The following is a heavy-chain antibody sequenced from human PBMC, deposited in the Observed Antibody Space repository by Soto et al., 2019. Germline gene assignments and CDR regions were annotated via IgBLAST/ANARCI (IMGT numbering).Heavy chain of an antibody. CDR3: ARSDSTGYYFGYFDY. D-gene: IGHD3-22*01. CDR1: GFSLNTDGVA. J-gene: IGHJ4*02. CDR2: IYWDDDK. V-gene: IGHV2-5*02. Sequence: QITLKESGPTLVKPTQTLTLTCTFSGFSLNTDGVAVGWIRQPPGTALEWLALIYWDDDKRYSPSLKSRLTITKYTSKNQVVLTMTNMDPVDTATYYCARSDSTGYYFGYFDYWGQGTLVTVSS.